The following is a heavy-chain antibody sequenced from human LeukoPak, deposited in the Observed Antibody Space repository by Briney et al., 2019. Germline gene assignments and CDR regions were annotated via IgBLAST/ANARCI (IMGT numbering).Heavy chain of an antibody. CDR2: ISDRGGT. J-gene: IGHJ4*02. Sequence: GGSLRLSCAASGFTLSTDDMSWVRHAPGTGLEWGSGISDRGGTYYADSVKGRFTISRDNSKNTLYLQMNSLRAEDTAVYYCAKVTWTRSGSPDYWGQGTLVTASS. D-gene: IGHD3-10*01. V-gene: IGHV3-23*01. CDR1: GFTLSTDD. CDR3: AKVTWTRSGSPDY.